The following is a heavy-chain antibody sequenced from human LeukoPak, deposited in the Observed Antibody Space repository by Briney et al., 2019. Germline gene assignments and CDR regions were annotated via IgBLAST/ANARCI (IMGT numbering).Heavy chain of an antibody. V-gene: IGHV4-34*01. J-gene: IGHJ3*02. CDR2: INHSGST. CDR3: ARQVHDYVWGSYRFGSPKTEDAFDT. Sequence: SETLSLTCAVYGGSFSGYYWSWIRQPPGKGLEWIGEINHSGSTNYNPSLKSRVTISVDTSKNQFSLKLSSVTAADTAVYYCARQVHDYVWGSYRFGSPKTEDAFDTWGQGTMVTVSS. D-gene: IGHD3-16*02. CDR1: GGSFSGYY.